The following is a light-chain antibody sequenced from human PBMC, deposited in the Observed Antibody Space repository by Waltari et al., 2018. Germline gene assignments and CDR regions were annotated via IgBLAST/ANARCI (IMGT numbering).Light chain of an antibody. V-gene: IGKV1-5*03. CDR1: QSVSVW. J-gene: IGKJ1*01. CDR2: GAS. CDR3: QQYNTYST. Sequence: DVQMTQSPSTLSASVGDRVTITFRASQSVSVWLAWYQQKPGKAPKLLIAGASSLESGVPSRFSGSGSGTEFTLTISVLQPEEFATYYCQQYNTYSTFGQGTKVEIK.